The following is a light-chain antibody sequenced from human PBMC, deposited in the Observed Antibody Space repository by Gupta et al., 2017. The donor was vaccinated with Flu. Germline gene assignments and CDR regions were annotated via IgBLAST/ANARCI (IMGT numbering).Light chain of an antibody. V-gene: IGLV2-14*01. CDR2: EVS. Sequence: QSALTQPASVSGSPGQSITISCTGTSSDVGGYNYVSWYQQHPGKAPNLMIYEVSNRPSGGANRVSGSKSGNTAALTISGLQAEDEADYYCSSYTSSSTSGGVFGGGTKLTVL. CDR3: SSYTSSSTSGGV. CDR1: SSDVGGYNY. J-gene: IGLJ3*02.